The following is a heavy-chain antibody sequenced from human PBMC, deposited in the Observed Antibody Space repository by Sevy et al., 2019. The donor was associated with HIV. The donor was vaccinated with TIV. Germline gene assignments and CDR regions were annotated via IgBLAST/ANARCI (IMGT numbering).Heavy chain of an antibody. CDR3: ARDCSSSTCLWGLDV. V-gene: IGHV3-7*03. CDR2: IKKDGSER. J-gene: IGHJ6*02. D-gene: IGHD2-2*01. Sequence: GGSLRLSCGGSGFTFSSYWMSWVRQAPGKGLEWVANIKKDGSERYYVDPVKGRFTISRDNAKKSLYLQMNSLRTEDTAVYYCARDCSSSTCLWGLDVWGQGTTVTVSS. CDR1: GFTFSSYW.